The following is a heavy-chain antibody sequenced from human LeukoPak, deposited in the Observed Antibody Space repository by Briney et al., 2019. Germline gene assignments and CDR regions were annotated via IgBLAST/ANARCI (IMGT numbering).Heavy chain of an antibody. D-gene: IGHD3-9*01. CDR1: GGSISSYY. CDR3: ARDIPFDWLFYRFDP. CDR2: IYTSGST. Sequence: PSETLSLTCTVSGGSISSYYWSWIRQPAGKGLEWIGRIYTSGSTNYNPSLKGRVTMSVDTSKNQFSLKLSSVTAADTAVYYCARDIPFDWLFYRFDPWGQGTLVTVSS. J-gene: IGHJ5*02. V-gene: IGHV4-4*07.